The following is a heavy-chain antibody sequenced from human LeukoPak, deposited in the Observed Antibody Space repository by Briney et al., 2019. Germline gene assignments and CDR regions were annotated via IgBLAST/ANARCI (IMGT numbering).Heavy chain of an antibody. Sequence: SETLSLTCTVSGGSISSSSYYWGWIRQPPGKGLEWIGSIYYSGSTYYNPSLKSRVTISVDTSKNQFSLKLSSVTAADTAVYYCARAGTMVRADSAFDIWGQGTMVTVSS. CDR3: ARAGTMVRADSAFDI. V-gene: IGHV4-39*07. CDR2: IYYSGST. CDR1: GGSISSSSYY. D-gene: IGHD3-10*01. J-gene: IGHJ3*02.